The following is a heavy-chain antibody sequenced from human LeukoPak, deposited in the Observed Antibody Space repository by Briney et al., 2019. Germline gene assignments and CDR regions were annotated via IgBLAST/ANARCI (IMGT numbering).Heavy chain of an antibody. CDR3: AGVLGYSSSPRTFDY. V-gene: IGHV1-2*02. Sequence: ASVKVSCTASGYTFTGFYMHWVRQAPGQGLEWMGWINPNSGGTNYAQKFQGRVTMTRDTSVSTAYMELSRLTSDDTAVYYCAGVLGYSSSPRTFDYWGQGTLVTVSS. D-gene: IGHD6-6*01. CDR2: INPNSGGT. J-gene: IGHJ4*02. CDR1: GYTFTGFY.